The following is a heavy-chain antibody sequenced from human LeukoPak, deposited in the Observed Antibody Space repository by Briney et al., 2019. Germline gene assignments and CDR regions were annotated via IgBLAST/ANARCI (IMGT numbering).Heavy chain of an antibody. CDR1: GGSFSGYY. Sequence: SETLSLTCAVYGGSFSGYYWSWIRQPPGKGLEWIGEINHSGSTNYNPSLKSRVTISVDTSKNQFSLKLSSVTAADTAVYYCAKSRPIYRSGSYHKRNWFDPWGQGTLVTAPS. J-gene: IGHJ5*02. CDR2: INHSGST. CDR3: AKSRPIYRSGSYHKRNWFDP. D-gene: IGHD3-10*01. V-gene: IGHV4-34*01.